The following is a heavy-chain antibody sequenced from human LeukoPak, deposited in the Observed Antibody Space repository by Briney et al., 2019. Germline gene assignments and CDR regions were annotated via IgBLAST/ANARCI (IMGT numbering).Heavy chain of an antibody. CDR3: AKDFCSGGSCYSGSDH. CDR1: GFTFISYA. D-gene: IGHD2-15*01. Sequence: PGGSLRLSCAASGFTFISYAMNGVRQAPGKGLGRVSVISGSGGSTYYADSVKGRFTISRDNSKNTLYLQMNSLRAEDTAVYYCAKDFCSGGSCYSGSDHWGQGTLVTVSS. CDR2: ISGSGGST. J-gene: IGHJ4*02. V-gene: IGHV3-23*01.